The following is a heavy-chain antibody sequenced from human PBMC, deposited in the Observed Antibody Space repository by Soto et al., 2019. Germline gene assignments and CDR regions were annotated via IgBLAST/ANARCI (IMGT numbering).Heavy chain of an antibody. CDR3: AVRDGSKDYYGMDV. CDR2: ISGSGGIV. V-gene: IGHV3-23*01. D-gene: IGHD5-12*01. Sequence: PGGSLRLSCAASGYTFSSYAMSWVRQAPGKGLEWVSGISGSGGIVYYADSAKGRFTISRDNSKNTLYLQMNSLRPEDTAVYYCAVRDGSKDYYGMDVWGQGTTVTVSS. J-gene: IGHJ6*02. CDR1: GYTFSSYA.